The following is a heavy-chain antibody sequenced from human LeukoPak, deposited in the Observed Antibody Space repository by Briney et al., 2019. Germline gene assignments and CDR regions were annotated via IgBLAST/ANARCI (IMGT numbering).Heavy chain of an antibody. J-gene: IGHJ4*02. V-gene: IGHV7-4-1*02. CDR2: INTNTGNP. CDR3: ARGLGGWEPQYYFDY. Sequence: ASVTVSCKASGYTFTSYAMNWVRQAPGQGLEWMGWINTNTGNPTYAQGFTGRFVFSLDTSVSTASLQISSLKAEDTAVYYCARGLGGWEPQYYFDYWGQGTLVTVSS. CDR1: GYTFTSYA. D-gene: IGHD1-26*01.